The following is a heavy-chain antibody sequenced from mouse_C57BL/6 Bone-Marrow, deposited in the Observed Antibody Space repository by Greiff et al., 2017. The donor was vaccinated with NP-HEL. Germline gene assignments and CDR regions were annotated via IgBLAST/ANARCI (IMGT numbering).Heavy chain of an antibody. J-gene: IGHJ1*03. D-gene: IGHD1-1*01. CDR1: GFTFSDYY. CDR3: ARALYGYGYFDV. Sequence: EVKLMESEGGLVQPGSSMKLSCTASGFTFSDYYMAWVRQVPEKGLEWVANINYDGSSTYYLDSLKSRFIISRDNAKNILYLQMSSLKSEDTATYYCARALYGYGYFDVWGTGTTVTVSS. CDR2: INYDGSST. V-gene: IGHV5-16*01.